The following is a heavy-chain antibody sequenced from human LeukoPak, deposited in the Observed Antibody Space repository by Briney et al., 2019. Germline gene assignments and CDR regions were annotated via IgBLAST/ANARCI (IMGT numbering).Heavy chain of an antibody. CDR1: GFTFGKYW. Sequence: GGSLRLSCVASGFTFGKYWMSWVRQAPGNGLEWVASIKQDGGEKYYVDSVKGRFTISRDNAKNSLYLQMNSLRAEDTAVYYCASLSAVTTNSLGYFNLWGRGTLVTVSS. D-gene: IGHD4-17*01. CDR3: ASLSAVTTNSLGYFNL. CDR2: IKQDGGEK. V-gene: IGHV3-7*03. J-gene: IGHJ2*01.